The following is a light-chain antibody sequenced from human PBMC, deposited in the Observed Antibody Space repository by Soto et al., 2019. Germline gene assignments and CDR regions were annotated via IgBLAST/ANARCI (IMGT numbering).Light chain of an antibody. Sequence: QSALTQPRSVSGSPGQSVTISCTGTSSDVGGYNYLSWYQQHPGKAPKLMIYDVSKWPSGVPDRFSGSKSGNTASLTISGLQAEDEADYYCCSYSGSCTRVFGGGTKLTVL. J-gene: IGLJ3*02. CDR1: SSDVGGYNY. V-gene: IGLV2-11*01. CDR3: CSYSGSCTRV. CDR2: DVS.